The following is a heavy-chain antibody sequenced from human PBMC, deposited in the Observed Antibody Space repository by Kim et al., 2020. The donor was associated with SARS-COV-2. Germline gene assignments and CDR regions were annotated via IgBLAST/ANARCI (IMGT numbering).Heavy chain of an antibody. CDR1: GGSISSYY. D-gene: IGHD2-15*01. J-gene: IGHJ3*02. Sequence: SETLSLTCTVSGGSISSYYWSWIRQPPGKGLEWIGYIYYSGSTNYNPSLKSRVTISVDTSKNQFSLKLSSVTAADTAVYYCARAAGRYCSGGSCYSAAFDIWGQGTMVTVSS. V-gene: IGHV4-59*01. CDR3: ARAAGRYCSGGSCYSAAFDI. CDR2: IYYSGST.